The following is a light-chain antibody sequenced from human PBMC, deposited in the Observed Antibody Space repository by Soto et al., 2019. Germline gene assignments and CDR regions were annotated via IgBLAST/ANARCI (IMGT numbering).Light chain of an antibody. Sequence: QSALSQPASVSGSPGQSITISCTGTSSDVGSYNLVSWYQQHPGKAPKLMIYDGSKRPSGVSNRFSGSKSDNTASLTISGLQAEEEADYYCCSSAGISTFYVFGTGT. CDR1: SSDVGSYNL. J-gene: IGLJ1*01. CDR3: CSSAGISTFYV. V-gene: IGLV2-23*01. CDR2: DGS.